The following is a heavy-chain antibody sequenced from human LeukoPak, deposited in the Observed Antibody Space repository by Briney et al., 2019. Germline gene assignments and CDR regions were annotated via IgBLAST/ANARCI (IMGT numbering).Heavy chain of an antibody. J-gene: IGHJ4*02. Sequence: SETLSLTCAVSGGSFSGYYWSWIRQPPGKGLEWIGEINHSGSTNYNSSLKSRVTISVDTSKNQFSLKVSSVTAADTAVYYCAREKMRRYSYGYAHWGQGTLDTVSS. CDR1: GGSFSGYY. V-gene: IGHV4-34*01. D-gene: IGHD5-18*01. CDR2: INHSGST. CDR3: AREKMRRYSYGYAH.